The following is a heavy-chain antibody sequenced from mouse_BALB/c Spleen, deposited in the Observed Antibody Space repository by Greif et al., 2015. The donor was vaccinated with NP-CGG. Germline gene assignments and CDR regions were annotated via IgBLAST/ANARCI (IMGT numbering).Heavy chain of an antibody. CDR2: INPYNGAT. Sequence: VQLQQSGPELVKPGASVKISCKASGYSFTGYYMHWVKQSHVKSLEWIGRINPYNGATSYNQNFKDKASLTVDKSSSTAYMELHSLTSEDSAVYYCARKDYYAMDYWGQGTSVTVSS. CDR3: ARKDYYAMDY. J-gene: IGHJ4*01. V-gene: IGHV1-31*01. CDR1: GYSFTGYY.